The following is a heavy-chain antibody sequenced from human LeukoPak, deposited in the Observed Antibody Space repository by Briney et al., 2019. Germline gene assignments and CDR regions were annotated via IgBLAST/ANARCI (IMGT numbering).Heavy chain of an antibody. CDR2: IIPIFGTA. D-gene: IGHD2-8*02. V-gene: IGHV1-69*05. CDR3: ARENTVVYTTNAFDI. Sequence: AASVKVSCKASGGTFSSYAISWVRQAPGQGREWMGGIIPIFGTANYAQKFQGIVTITTDESTSTAYMELSSLRSEDTAVYYCARENTVVYTTNAFDIWGQGTMVTVSS. J-gene: IGHJ3*02. CDR1: GGTFSSYA.